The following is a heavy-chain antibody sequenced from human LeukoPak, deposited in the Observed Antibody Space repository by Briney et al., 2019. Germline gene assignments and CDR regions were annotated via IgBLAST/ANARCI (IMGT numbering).Heavy chain of an antibody. CDR2: VTPNSGNT. Sequence: ASVKVSCKASGYTFTSYDINWVRQATGQGLEWMGWVTPNSGNTGYTQRLQGRVTITRNTSISTAYMELSSLRSEDTAVYFCARLVTCDSTSCIDYWGQGTLVTVSS. J-gene: IGHJ4*02. V-gene: IGHV1-8*03. CDR1: GYTFTSYD. CDR3: ARLVTCDSTSCIDY. D-gene: IGHD2-2*01.